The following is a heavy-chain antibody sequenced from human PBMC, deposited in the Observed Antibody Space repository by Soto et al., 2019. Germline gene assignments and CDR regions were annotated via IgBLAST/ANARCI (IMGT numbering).Heavy chain of an antibody. V-gene: IGHV3-30*18. CDR3: AKAPGGRGCTGASCPTMDV. J-gene: IGHJ6*02. Sequence: GGSLRLSCAASGFTFSSYGMHWVRQAPGKGLEWVAVISYDGGNKYYADSVKGRFTISRDNSKNTLYLQMNSLRAEDTAVYYCAKAPGGRGCTGASCPTMDVWGQGTTVTVSS. CDR2: ISYDGGNK. D-gene: IGHD2-15*01. CDR1: GFTFSSYG.